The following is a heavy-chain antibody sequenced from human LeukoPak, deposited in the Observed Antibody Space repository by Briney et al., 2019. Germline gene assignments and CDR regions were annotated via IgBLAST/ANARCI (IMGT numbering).Heavy chain of an antibody. Sequence: GASVKVSRKASGYTFTSFDLNWVRQAPGQGLEWVGWINPNNGNADYAQRFQGRVTMTRDTAISTVYMELSSLTYEDTAVYYCARPTSRPSNYYSMDVWGKGTTVTVSS. D-gene: IGHD2-2*01. CDR1: GYTFTSFD. J-gene: IGHJ6*03. CDR3: ARPTSRPSNYYSMDV. V-gene: IGHV1-8*01. CDR2: INPNNGNA.